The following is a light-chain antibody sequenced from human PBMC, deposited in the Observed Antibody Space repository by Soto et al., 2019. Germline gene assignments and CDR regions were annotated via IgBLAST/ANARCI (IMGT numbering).Light chain of an antibody. Sequence: QSVLTQPASVSGSPGQSITISCTGTSSDVGSYNLVSWYQQHPGKAPKLMIYEVSKRPSGVSNRFSGSKSGNTASLPISGLQAEDEADYYCCSYAGSSTFLFVFGTGTKLTVL. CDR2: EVS. V-gene: IGLV2-23*02. CDR3: CSYAGSSTFLFV. J-gene: IGLJ1*01. CDR1: SSDVGSYNL.